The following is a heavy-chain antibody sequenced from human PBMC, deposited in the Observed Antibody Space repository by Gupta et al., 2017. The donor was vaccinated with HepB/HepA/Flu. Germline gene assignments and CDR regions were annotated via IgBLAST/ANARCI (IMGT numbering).Heavy chain of an antibody. CDR1: GLTFRTVA. CDR3: ANRPDRTPASIAFTFDI. CDR2: ISGSGGTR. V-gene: IGHV3-23*01. Sequence: EVQLLESGGGLVQPGGCLRVSRAASGLTFRTVALRCVRSGPEQGLEWVSAISGSGGTRYYAQSVKSRFTISRDNSKNTLYLQMNSLRAEYTAVYDCANRPDRTPASIAFTFDIWGQGTRVTVSS. J-gene: IGHJ3*02. D-gene: IGHD2-2*02.